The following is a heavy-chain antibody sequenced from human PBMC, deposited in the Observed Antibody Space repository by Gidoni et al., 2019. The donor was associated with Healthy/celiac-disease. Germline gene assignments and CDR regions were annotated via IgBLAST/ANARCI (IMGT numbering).Heavy chain of an antibody. CDR1: GYSFTSYW. CDR3: ARGTAYNWNFYAPNFDY. D-gene: IGHD1-7*01. CDR2: IYPGDSDT. Sequence: EVQLVQSGAEVKKPGESLKISCKGSGYSFTSYWIGWVRQMPGKGLEWMGIIYPGDSDTRYSPSFPGQVTISADKSISTAYLQWSSLKASDTAMYYCARGTAYNWNFYAPNFDYWGQGTLVTVSS. J-gene: IGHJ4*02. V-gene: IGHV5-51*01.